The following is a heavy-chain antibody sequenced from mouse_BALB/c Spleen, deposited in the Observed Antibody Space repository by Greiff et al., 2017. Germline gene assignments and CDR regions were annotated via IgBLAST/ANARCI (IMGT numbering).Heavy chain of an antibody. V-gene: IGHV1S137*01. Sequence: QVHVKQSGAELVRPGVSVKISCKGSGYTFTDYAMHWVKQSHAKSLEWIGVISTYYGDASYNQKFKGKATMTVDKSSSTAYMELARLTSEDSAIYYCARGRNFDYWGQGTTLTVSS. J-gene: IGHJ2*01. CDR2: ISTYYGDA. CDR1: GYTFTDYA. CDR3: ARGRNFDY.